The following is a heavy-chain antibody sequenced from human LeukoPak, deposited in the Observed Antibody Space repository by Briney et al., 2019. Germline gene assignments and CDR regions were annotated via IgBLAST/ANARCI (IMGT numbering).Heavy chain of an antibody. CDR3: AKYRGPRSVAGTHLDY. CDR1: GFTFSSYA. Sequence: GGSLRLSCAASGFTFSSYAMSWVRQAPGKGLEWVSAISGSGGSTYYADSVKGRFTISRDNSKNTLYLQMNSLRAEDTAVYYCAKYRGPRSVAGTHLDYWGQGTLVTVSS. V-gene: IGHV3-23*01. D-gene: IGHD6-19*01. CDR2: ISGSGGST. J-gene: IGHJ4*02.